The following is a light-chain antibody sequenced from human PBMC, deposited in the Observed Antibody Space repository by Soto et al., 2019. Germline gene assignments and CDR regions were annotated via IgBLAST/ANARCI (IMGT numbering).Light chain of an antibody. J-gene: IGLJ1*01. CDR2: DVS. V-gene: IGLV2-14*01. CDR1: SSDVGGYNY. Sequence: QSALTQPASVSGSPGQSITISCTGTSSDVGGYNYVSWYQQHPGKAPKLMIYDVSNRPSGVSNRFSGSKSGNTASLTISGLQPEDEADYYCNSYTRSGTGVFGTGTKLTVL. CDR3: NSYTRSGTGV.